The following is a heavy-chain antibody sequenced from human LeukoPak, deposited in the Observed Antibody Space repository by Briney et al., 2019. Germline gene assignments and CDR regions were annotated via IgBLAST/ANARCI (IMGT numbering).Heavy chain of an antibody. CDR2: IYYSGST. Sequence: SETLSLTCTVSGGSISSYYWSWIRQPPGKGLEWIGYIYYSGSTNYNPSLKSRVTISVDTSKNQFSLKLSSVTAADTAVYYCASDGGYDSGGYYGYWGQGTLVTVSS. CDR3: ASDGGYDSGGYYGY. V-gene: IGHV4-59*01. J-gene: IGHJ4*02. CDR1: GGSISSYY. D-gene: IGHD3-22*01.